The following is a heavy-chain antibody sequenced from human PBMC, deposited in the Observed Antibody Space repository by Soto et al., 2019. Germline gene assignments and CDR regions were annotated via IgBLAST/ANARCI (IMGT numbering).Heavy chain of an antibody. V-gene: IGHV3-9*01. CDR2: ISWNSGSI. D-gene: IGHD2-2*01. J-gene: IGHJ4*02. CDR1: GFTFDDYA. CDR3: AKGYCSSTSCSFDY. Sequence: SCAASGFTFDDYAMHWVRQAPGKGLEWVSGISWNSGSIGYADSVKGRFTISRDNAKNSLYLQMNSLRAEDTALYYCAKGYCSSTSCSFDYWGQGTLVTVSS.